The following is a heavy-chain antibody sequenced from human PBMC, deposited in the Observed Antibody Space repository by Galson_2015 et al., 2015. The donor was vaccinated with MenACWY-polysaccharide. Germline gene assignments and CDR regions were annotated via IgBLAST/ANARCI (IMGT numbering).Heavy chain of an antibody. J-gene: IGHJ4*02. Sequence: SLRLSCAASGFTFSSYSMHWVRQAPGKGLEWLSYISSGSSTIYYPDSAKGRFTISRDNAKNSLYLQMNSLRAEDTAVYYCARERFDYWGQGTLVTVSS. V-gene: IGHV3-48*01. CDR1: GFTFSSYS. CDR2: ISSGSSTI. CDR3: ARERFDY.